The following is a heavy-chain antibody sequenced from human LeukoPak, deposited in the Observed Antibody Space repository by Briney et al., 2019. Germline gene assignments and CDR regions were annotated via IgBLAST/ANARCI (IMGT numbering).Heavy chain of an antibody. CDR1: GFTFSSYS. D-gene: IGHD3-9*01. V-gene: IGHV3-21*01. CDR2: ISSSSSYI. J-gene: IGHJ6*02. CDR3: ARDSFLTGYLDV. Sequence: PGGSLRLSCAASGFTFSSYSMNWVRQAPGKGLEWVSSISSSSSYIYYAGSVKGRFTISRDNAKNSLYLQMNSLRAEDTAVYYCARDSFLTGYLDVWGQGTTVTVSS.